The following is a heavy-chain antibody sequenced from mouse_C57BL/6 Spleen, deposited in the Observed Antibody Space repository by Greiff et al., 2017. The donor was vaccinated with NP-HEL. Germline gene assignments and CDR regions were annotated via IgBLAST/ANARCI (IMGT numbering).Heavy chain of an antibody. D-gene: IGHD1-1*01. J-gene: IGHJ1*03. Sequence: VQLQQPGAELVKPGASVKMSCKASGYTFTSYWITWVKQRPGQGLEWIGDIYPGSGSTNYNEKFKSKATLTVDTSSSTAYMQLSSLTSEDSAVYYCARGELFYYGSHWYFDVWGTGTTVTVSS. CDR3: ARGELFYYGSHWYFDV. CDR2: IYPGSGST. V-gene: IGHV1-55*01. CDR1: GYTFTSYW.